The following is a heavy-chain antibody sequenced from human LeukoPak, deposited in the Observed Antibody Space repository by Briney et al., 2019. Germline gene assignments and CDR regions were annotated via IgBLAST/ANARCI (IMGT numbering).Heavy chain of an antibody. CDR2: TNPNSGNT. D-gene: IGHD6-13*01. CDR1: GYTFTSYD. V-gene: IGHV1-8*01. CDR3: ARGRRAAAGQDY. J-gene: IGHJ4*02. Sequence: GASVKVSCKASGYTFTSYDINWVRQATGQGLEWMGWTNPNSGNTGYAQRFQGRVTMTRNTSISTAYMELSSLRSEDTAVYYCARGRRAAAGQDYWGQGTLVTVSS.